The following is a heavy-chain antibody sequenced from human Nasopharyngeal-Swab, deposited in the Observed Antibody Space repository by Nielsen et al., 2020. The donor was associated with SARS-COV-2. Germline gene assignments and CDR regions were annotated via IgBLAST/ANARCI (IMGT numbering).Heavy chain of an antibody. V-gene: IGHV4-39*01. Sequence: RQAPGKGLQWVGSVYCTGSTYYNPSLKSRVTISEDTSQNQFSLKMRTATAADTAVYYCARSPHYYYYMDVWGTGTTVTVSS. J-gene: IGHJ6*03. CDR3: ARSPHYYYYMDV. CDR2: VYCTGST.